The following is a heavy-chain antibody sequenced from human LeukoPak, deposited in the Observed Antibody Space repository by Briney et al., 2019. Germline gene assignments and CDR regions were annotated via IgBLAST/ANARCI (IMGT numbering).Heavy chain of an antibody. D-gene: IGHD6-19*01. Sequence: SETLSLTCTVSGGSISSNSYYWNWIRQPPGKGLEWIGYIFHSGSTNYNPSLKSRVTMSVDTSKNQFSLKVSSVTAADTAVYYCAREASSGWHIDYWGQGTLVTVSS. V-gene: IGHV4-61*01. CDR1: GGSISSNSYY. CDR2: IFHSGST. CDR3: AREASSGWHIDY. J-gene: IGHJ4*02.